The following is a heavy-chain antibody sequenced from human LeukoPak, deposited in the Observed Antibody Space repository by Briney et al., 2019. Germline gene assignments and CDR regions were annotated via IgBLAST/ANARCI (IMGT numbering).Heavy chain of an antibody. J-gene: IGHJ4*02. Sequence: PGGSLRLSCAASGFTFSSHGMHWVRQAPGKGLEWVAFIRYDGNNEYYADSVKGRFTISRDNSKNTLYLQVDSLRAEDTAVYYCAKVTKEKRGYTYGFDYWGQGTLVTVSP. CDR3: AKVTKEKRGYTYGFDY. D-gene: IGHD5-18*01. CDR1: GFTFSSHG. V-gene: IGHV3-30*02. CDR2: IRYDGNNE.